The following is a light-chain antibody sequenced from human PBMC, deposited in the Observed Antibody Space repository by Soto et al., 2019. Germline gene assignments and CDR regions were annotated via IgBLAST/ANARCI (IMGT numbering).Light chain of an antibody. CDR3: QKRSTRIT. V-gene: IGKV3-11*01. CDR2: DAT. J-gene: IGKJ5*01. Sequence: EIVLTQSPATLSVSPGERATLSCRASQSVSSYLAWYQQKPGQAPSILIADATTSATPTPARCSGSGSGTNLTLTIRSLEPEDFAVYQCQKRSTRITFGQGTRLEIK. CDR1: QSVSSY.